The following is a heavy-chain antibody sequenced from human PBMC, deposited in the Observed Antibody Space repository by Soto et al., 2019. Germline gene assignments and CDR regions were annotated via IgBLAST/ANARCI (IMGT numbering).Heavy chain of an antibody. Sequence: GGSLRLSCAASGFTFSSYAMSWVRQAPGKGLEWVSAISGSGGSTYYADSVKGRFTISRDNSKNTLYLQMNSLRAEDTAVYYCAKAGITGTTRYHAFDIWGQGTMVTVSS. V-gene: IGHV3-23*01. CDR3: AKAGITGTTRYHAFDI. D-gene: IGHD1-7*01. CDR2: ISGSGGST. J-gene: IGHJ3*02. CDR1: GFTFSSYA.